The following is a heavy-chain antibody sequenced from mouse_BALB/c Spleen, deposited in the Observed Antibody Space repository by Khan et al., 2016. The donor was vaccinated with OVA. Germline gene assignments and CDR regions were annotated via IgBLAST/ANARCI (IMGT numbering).Heavy chain of an antibody. CDR3: ARGGYGGFAY. CDR1: GYSFTGYT. V-gene: IGHV1-18*01. Sequence: EVQLQQSGPELVKPGASMKISCKASGYSFTGYTMNWVKQSHGQNLEWIGLFNPYNGGTNYNQKFKGKATLTVDKSSSTAYMELLSLTSEDSAVYYSARGGYGGFAYWGQGTLVTVSA. CDR2: FNPYNGGT. D-gene: IGHD1-1*01. J-gene: IGHJ3*01.